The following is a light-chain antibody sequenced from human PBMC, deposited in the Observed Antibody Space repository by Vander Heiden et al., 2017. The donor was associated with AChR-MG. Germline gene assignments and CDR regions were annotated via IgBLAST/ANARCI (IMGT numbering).Light chain of an antibody. CDR3: QQYDRSPMYT. CDR1: QSVSSTY. V-gene: IGKV3-20*01. Sequence: IVLTQSPGTLSLSPGERATLSCRASQSVSSTYLAWYQQKPGQSPRLLIYGASSRATGIPDRFSGSGSGTDFTLTISRLEPEDFAVYYCQQYDRSPMYTFGQGTKLEIK. CDR2: GAS. J-gene: IGKJ2*01.